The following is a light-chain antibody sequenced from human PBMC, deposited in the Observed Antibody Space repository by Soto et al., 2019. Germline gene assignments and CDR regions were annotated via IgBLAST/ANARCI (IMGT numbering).Light chain of an antibody. CDR3: HHYDSSPPYT. CDR1: QTVTTNY. Sequence: ETVLTQSPGTLSLSPGETATLSCRASQTVTTNYLAWYQQKPDQAPRLLIYAASSRATGIPDRFIGSGSGTDFTLTISRLEPDDSAVYYCHHYDSSPPYTFGQGTKLEIK. CDR2: AAS. V-gene: IGKV3-20*01. J-gene: IGKJ2*01.